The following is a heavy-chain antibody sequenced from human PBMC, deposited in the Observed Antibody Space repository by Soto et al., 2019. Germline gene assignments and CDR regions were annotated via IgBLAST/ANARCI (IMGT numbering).Heavy chain of an antibody. V-gene: IGHV5-10-1*01. CDR2: IDPSDSYT. J-gene: IGHJ4*02. Sequence: XESLNISWQASGYYFHSYWITWMRQMPGKGLEWMGRIDPSDSYTNYSPSFQGHVIISVDTSISTVYLQCSSLKAADTAMYYCARHAAGYSYSFFDSWGQGAPVTVSS. D-gene: IGHD3-16*02. CDR1: GYYFHSYW. CDR3: ARHAAGYSYSFFDS.